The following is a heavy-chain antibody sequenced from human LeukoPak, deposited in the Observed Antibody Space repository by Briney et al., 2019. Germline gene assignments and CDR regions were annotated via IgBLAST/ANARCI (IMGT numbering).Heavy chain of an antibody. V-gene: IGHV3-30*04. CDR2: ISYDGSNK. D-gene: IGHD2-15*01. J-gene: IGHJ4*02. CDR1: GFTFSSYA. Sequence: GRSLRLSCAASGFTFSSYAMHWVRQAPGKGLEWVAVISYDGSNKYYADSVKGRFTISRDNSKNTLYLQMNSLRAEDTAVYYCVRGGRRTLVVVATKGGVDYWGQGTLVTVSS. CDR3: VRGGRRTLVVVATKGGVDY.